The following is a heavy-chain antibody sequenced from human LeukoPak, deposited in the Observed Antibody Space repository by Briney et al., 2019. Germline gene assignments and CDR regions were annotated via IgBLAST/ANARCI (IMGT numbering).Heavy chain of an antibody. D-gene: IGHD3-9*01. Sequence: GASVRVSCKASGYIFTTYFIHWVRQAPGQGLEWMGRINPNNGDTNYVQKFQGRVTMTRDTSISTAYMKLTRLRSDDTPVYYFAREGGYDILTGYHDYWGQGTLVTVSS. CDR2: INPNNGDT. V-gene: IGHV1-2*06. CDR3: AREGGYDILTGYHDY. J-gene: IGHJ4*02. CDR1: GYIFTTYF.